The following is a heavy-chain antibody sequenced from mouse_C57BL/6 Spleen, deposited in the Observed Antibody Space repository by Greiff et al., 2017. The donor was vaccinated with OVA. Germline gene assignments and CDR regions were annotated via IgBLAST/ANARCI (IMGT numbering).Heavy chain of an antibody. D-gene: IGHD2-4*01. CDR3: ARDDYDRDYYAMDY. CDR1: GYTFTSYW. V-gene: IGHV1-53*01. Sequence: VQLQQPGTELVKPGASVKLSCKASGYTFTSYWLHWVKQRPGQGLEWIGNINPSNGGTNYNEKFKSKATLTVDNSSSTAYMQLSSLTSEDSAVYYCARDDYDRDYYAMDYWGQGTSVTVSS. J-gene: IGHJ4*01. CDR2: INPSNGGT.